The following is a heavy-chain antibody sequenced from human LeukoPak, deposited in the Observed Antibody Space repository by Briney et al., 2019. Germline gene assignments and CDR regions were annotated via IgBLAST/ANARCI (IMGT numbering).Heavy chain of an antibody. V-gene: IGHV1-18*01. CDR3: AKSLFTMIVVVMPSPFDY. D-gene: IGHD3-22*01. J-gene: IGHJ4*02. CDR2: ISAYNGNT. Sequence: ASVKVSCKASGYTFTSYGISWVRQAPGQGLEWMGWISAYNGNTNYAQKLQGRVTMTTDTSTSTAYMELRSLRSDDTAVYYCAKSLFTMIVVVMPSPFDYWGQGTLVTVSS. CDR1: GYTFTSYG.